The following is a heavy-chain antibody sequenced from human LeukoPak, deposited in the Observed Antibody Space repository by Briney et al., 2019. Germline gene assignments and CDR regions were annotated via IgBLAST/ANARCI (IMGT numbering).Heavy chain of an antibody. CDR1: GFTFSSYS. J-gene: IGHJ3*02. V-gene: IGHV3-48*01. CDR3: TSPLERAKRGVTAMPDDAFDI. Sequence: PGGSLRLSCAASGFTFSSYSMNWVRQAPGKGLEWVSYISSSSSTIYYADSVKGRFTISRDNAKNSLYLQMNSLKTEDTAVYYCTSPLERAKRGVTAMPDDAFDIWGQGTMVTVSS. CDR2: ISSSSSTI. D-gene: IGHD2-21*02.